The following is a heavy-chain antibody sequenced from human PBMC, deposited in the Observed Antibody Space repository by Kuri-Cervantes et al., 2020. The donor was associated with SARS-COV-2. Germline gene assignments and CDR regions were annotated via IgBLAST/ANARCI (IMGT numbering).Heavy chain of an antibody. V-gene: IGHV3-74*01. CDR3: ARLGSSSWYLDY. J-gene: IGHJ4*02. Sequence: GGSLRLSCAASGFTFSSYGMHWVRQAPGKGLVWVSRINSDGSSTSYADSVKGRFTISRDNAKNSLYLQMNSLRAEDTAVYYCARLGSSSWYLDYWGQGTLVTVSS. D-gene: IGHD6-13*01. CDR2: INSDGSST. CDR1: GFTFSSYG.